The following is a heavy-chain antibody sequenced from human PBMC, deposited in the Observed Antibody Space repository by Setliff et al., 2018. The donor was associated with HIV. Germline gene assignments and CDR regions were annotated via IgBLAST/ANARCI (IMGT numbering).Heavy chain of an antibody. CDR3: AGGPGTTSIDY. Sequence: SETLSLTCAVYGGSFSGYYWSWIRQPPGKGLEWIGEINHSGSTNYNMSLWSRVTISLDASRNQFSLELISVTAADTAVYYCAGGPGTTSIDYWAQGTLGTVPQ. D-gene: IGHD1-26*01. CDR2: INHSGST. J-gene: IGHJ4*02. CDR1: GGSFSGYY. V-gene: IGHV4-34*01.